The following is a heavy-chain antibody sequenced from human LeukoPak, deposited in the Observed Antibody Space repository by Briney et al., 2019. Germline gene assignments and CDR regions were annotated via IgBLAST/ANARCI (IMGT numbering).Heavy chain of an antibody. J-gene: IGHJ4*02. CDR2: ISAYNGNT. Sequence: ASVKVSCKASGYTFTSYGISWVRQAPGQGLEWMGWISAYNGNTNYAQKLQGRVTMTRDTSTSTVYMELSSLRSEDTAVYYCARRDFDYGDSALDYWGQGTLVTVSS. CDR1: GYTFTSYG. D-gene: IGHD4-17*01. CDR3: ARRDFDYGDSALDY. V-gene: IGHV1-18*01.